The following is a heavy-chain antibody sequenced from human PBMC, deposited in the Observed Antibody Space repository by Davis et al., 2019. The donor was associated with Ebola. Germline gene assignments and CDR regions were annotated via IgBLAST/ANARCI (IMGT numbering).Heavy chain of an antibody. J-gene: IGHJ6*02. CDR1: GFTFRTYS. V-gene: IGHV3-48*04. D-gene: IGHD2/OR15-2a*01. Sequence: GESLKISCAASGFTFRTYSMNWVRRAPGKGLEWVSYISSSGTVYYADSVKGRFTISRDNSKNLLLLEMSSLGAEDTAVYYCAREGFYFYGMDVWGQGTTVTVSS. CDR3: AREGFYFYGMDV. CDR2: ISSSGTV.